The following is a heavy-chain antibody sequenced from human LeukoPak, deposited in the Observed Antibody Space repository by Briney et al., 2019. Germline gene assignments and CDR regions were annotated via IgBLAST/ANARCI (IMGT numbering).Heavy chain of an antibody. CDR3: ARLAYGDYVGY. J-gene: IGHJ4*02. V-gene: IGHV4-39*01. D-gene: IGHD4-17*01. CDR2: IYYSGNT. Sequence: SETLSLTCTVSGGSISSSNYYWGWIRQPPGKGLEWIGSIYYSGNTYYNSSLKSRVTISVDTSKNQFSLKLSSVTAADTAVYYCARLAYGDYVGYWGQGTLVTVSS. CDR1: GGSISSSNYY.